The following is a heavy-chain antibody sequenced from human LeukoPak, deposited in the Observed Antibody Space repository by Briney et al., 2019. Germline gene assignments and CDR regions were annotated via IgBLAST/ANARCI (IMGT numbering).Heavy chain of an antibody. CDR3: AMLSRSNWFDP. CDR1: GMSLWTYG. V-gene: IGHV3-23*01. J-gene: IGHJ5*02. Sequence: GGSLRLSCVVSGMSLWTYGMSWVRQAPGKGLEWVSSISGSSSTIHYADSVKGRFTISRDNSKNTLYLQMNSLRAEDTAVYYCAMLSRSNWFDPWGQGTLVTVSS. CDR2: ISGSSSTI. D-gene: IGHD3-16*01.